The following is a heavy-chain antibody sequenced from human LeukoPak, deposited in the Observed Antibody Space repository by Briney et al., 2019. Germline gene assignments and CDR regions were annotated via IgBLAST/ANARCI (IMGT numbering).Heavy chain of an antibody. CDR3: AREDDILTGYPYFDY. V-gene: IGHV3-7*03. CDR2: IKQDGSEK. J-gene: IGHJ4*02. CDR1: GFTFSSYW. Sequence: GRSLRLSCAASGFTFSSYWMSWVRQAPGKGLEWVANIKQDGSEKYYVDSVKGRFTISRDNAKNSLYLQMNSLRAEDTAVYYCAREDDILTGYPYFDYWGQGTLVTVSS. D-gene: IGHD3-9*01.